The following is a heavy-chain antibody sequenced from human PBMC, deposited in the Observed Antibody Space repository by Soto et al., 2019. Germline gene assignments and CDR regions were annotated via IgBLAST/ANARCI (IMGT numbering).Heavy chain of an antibody. CDR3: VRRGKAFNRSFWFDP. CDR2: IFPDDSGT. V-gene: IGHV5-51*01. CDR1: GYSFTNYW. J-gene: IGHJ5*02. Sequence: PGESLKISCKGSGYSFTNYWISWVRQMPWKGLEWMGSIFPDDSGTRYSPSFQGQVTISVDKSISTAYLHWSSLKASDTATYYCVRRGKAFNRSFWFDPWGQGTLVTVSS. D-gene: IGHD3-3*02.